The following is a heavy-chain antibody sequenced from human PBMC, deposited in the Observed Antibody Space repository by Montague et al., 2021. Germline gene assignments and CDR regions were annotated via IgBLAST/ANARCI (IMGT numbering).Heavy chain of an antibody. CDR3: ARSLYCRGGSCYSGFDP. V-gene: IGHV4-39*01. CDR2: IYYNGTT. D-gene: IGHD2-15*01. J-gene: IGHJ5*02. CDR1: GGSISSASSY. Sequence: SETLSLTCTVSGGSISSASSYWGWIRQPPGKGLEFIGVIYYNGTTYHNPSLKSRVTVSMDTSKNQFSLKLSSVTAADTAVYYCARSLYCRGGSCYSGFDPWGQGTLVTASS.